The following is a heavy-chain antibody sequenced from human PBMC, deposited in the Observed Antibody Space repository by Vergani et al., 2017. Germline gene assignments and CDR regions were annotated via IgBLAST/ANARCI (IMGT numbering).Heavy chain of an antibody. J-gene: IGHJ2*01. V-gene: IGHV5-51*01. CDR2: IYPGDSDT. CDR1: GYSFTSYW. CDR3: ARPHSSSSIAYWYFDL. D-gene: IGHD6-6*01. Sequence: EVQLVQSGAEVKPPGESLKISCKVSGYSFTSYWIGWVRQMPGKGLEWMGIIYPGDSDTRYSPSFQGQVTISADKSISTAYLQWSSLKASDTAMYYCARPHSSSSIAYWYFDLWGRGTLVTVSS.